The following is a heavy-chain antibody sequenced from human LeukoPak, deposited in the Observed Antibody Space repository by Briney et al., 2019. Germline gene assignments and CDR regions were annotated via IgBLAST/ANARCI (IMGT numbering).Heavy chain of an antibody. CDR1: GFTFSNYG. CDR2: ISSSSDAM. CDR3: AKALDGYNDDY. J-gene: IGHJ4*02. Sequence: GGSLRLSCAASGFTFSNYGINWVRQTPGKGLEWVSYISSSSDAMHYADSVRGRFTISRDNGKNSLYLQMNSLRAEDTAVYYCAKALDGYNDDYWGQGTLVTVSS. V-gene: IGHV3-48*01. D-gene: IGHD5-24*01.